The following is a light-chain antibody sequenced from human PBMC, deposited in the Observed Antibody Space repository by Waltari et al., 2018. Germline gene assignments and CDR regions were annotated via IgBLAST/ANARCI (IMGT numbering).Light chain of an antibody. CDR3: QVWDSSTAV. CDR1: NIAAKN. Sequence: SYDLTQPLSVPVALGQTARITCGGNNIAAKNVHWYKQKPGQAPRLVIYRDNNRPSRIPEQFSGSNSGNTATLTISRAQAADEADYYCQVWDSSTAVFGGGTQLTVL. J-gene: IGLJ7*01. CDR2: RDN. V-gene: IGLV3-9*01.